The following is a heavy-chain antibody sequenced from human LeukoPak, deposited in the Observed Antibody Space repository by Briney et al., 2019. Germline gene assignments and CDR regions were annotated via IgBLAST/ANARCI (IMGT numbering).Heavy chain of an antibody. V-gene: IGHV3-33*06. J-gene: IGHJ6*03. Sequence: GGSLRLSCAASGFTFSSYGMHWVRQAPGKGLEWVAVIWYDGSDEYYADSVKGRFTISRDNSKNTLYLQMNSLRAEDTAVYYCAKDKDYGYYMDVWGKGTTVTVSS. CDR1: GFTFSSYG. CDR3: AKDKDYGYYMDV. CDR2: IWYDGSDE. D-gene: IGHD3-16*01.